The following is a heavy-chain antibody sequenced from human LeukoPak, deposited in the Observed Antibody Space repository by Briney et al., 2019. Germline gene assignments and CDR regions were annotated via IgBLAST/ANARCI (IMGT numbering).Heavy chain of an antibody. Sequence: GGSLRLSCAASGFTFSTFGMHWVRQAPGKGLEWLAFIGNDGSNKYYVDSVKGRFTISRDNSKNTLYLQMNTLRAEDTAVYHCAAHQGNCSGGGCGPYWGQGTQVTVSS. D-gene: IGHD2-15*01. V-gene: IGHV3-30*02. CDR2: IGNDGSNK. J-gene: IGHJ4*02. CDR3: AAHQGNCSGGGCGPY. CDR1: GFTFSTFG.